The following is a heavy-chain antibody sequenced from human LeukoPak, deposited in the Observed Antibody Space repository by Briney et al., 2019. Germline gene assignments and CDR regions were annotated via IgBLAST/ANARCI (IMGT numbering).Heavy chain of an antibody. D-gene: IGHD5-12*01. CDR3: ARDLGNSQTSPQPYFDL. CDR2: ISSGSPYI. J-gene: IGHJ2*01. Sequence: GGSLRLSCAASGFTLSDYYMSWIRQAPGKGLEWVSYISSGSPYINDADSVKGRFTISRDNAKSSLYLRMSSLRAEDTAVYYCARDLGNSQTSPQPYFDLWGRGTLVTVSS. CDR1: GFTLSDYY. V-gene: IGHV3-11*06.